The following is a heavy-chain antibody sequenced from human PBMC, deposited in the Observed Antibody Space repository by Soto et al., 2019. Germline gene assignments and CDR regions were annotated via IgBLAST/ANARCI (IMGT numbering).Heavy chain of an antibody. J-gene: IGHJ5*02. CDR2: ISAYNGNT. D-gene: IGHD6-19*01. CDR1: GYTFTSYG. V-gene: IGHV1-18*01. CDR3: ARGSIAVAGTWFDP. Sequence: ASVKVSSKASGYTFTSYGIRWVRQAPGQGLEWMGWISAYNGNTNYAQKLQGRVTMTTDTSTSTAYMELRSLRSDDTAVYYCARGSIAVAGTWFDPWGQGTLVTVSS.